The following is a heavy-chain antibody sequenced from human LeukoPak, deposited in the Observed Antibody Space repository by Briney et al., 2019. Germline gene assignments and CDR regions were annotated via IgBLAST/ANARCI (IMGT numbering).Heavy chain of an antibody. J-gene: IGHJ3*02. Sequence: SETLSLTCAVSGYSISSGYYWGWIRQPPGKGLEWIGSIYHSGSTYYNPSLKSRVTISVDTSKNQFSLKPSSVTAADTAVYYCAVLFTIFGVVSSDAFDIWGQGTMVTVSS. CDR1: GYSISSGYY. CDR2: IYHSGST. V-gene: IGHV4-38-2*01. D-gene: IGHD3-3*01. CDR3: AVLFTIFGVVSSDAFDI.